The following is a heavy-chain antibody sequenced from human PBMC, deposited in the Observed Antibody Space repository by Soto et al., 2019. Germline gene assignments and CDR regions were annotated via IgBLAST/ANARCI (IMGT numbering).Heavy chain of an antibody. CDR3: ARDPGVTNYYFDY. CDR2: MWFDGSKQ. D-gene: IGHD4-17*01. Sequence: GGSLRLSCAASGFTFSSYGMHWVRQAPGKGLEWVAVMWFDGSKQYYVDSVKGRFTISRDNSKNTLYLQMNSLRADDTAVYYSARDPGVTNYYFDYWGQGALVTVSS. V-gene: IGHV3-33*01. J-gene: IGHJ4*02. CDR1: GFTFSSYG.